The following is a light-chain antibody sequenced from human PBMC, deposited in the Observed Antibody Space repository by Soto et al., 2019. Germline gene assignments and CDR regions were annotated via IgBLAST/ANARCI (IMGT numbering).Light chain of an antibody. Sequence: EIVLTQSPGTLSLSPGERATLSCRASQSVSSSYLAWYQQKPGQAPRLLIYGASSRATGIPGRFSGSGSGTDFTLTISRLEPEDVAVYYCQQYGSSPFGPGTKVDIK. CDR1: QSVSSSY. V-gene: IGKV3-20*01. CDR3: QQYGSSP. CDR2: GAS. J-gene: IGKJ3*01.